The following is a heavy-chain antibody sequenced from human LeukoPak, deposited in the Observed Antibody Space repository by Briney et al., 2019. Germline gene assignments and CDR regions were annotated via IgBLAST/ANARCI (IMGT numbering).Heavy chain of an antibody. Sequence: ASVKVSCKASGYTFTGYYMHWVRQAPGQGLEWMGWINPNSGGTNYAQKLQGRVTMTTDTSTSTAYMELRSLRSDDTAVYYCARDQGIAAARFDYWGQGTLVTVSS. J-gene: IGHJ4*02. CDR3: ARDQGIAAARFDY. D-gene: IGHD6-13*01. V-gene: IGHV1-2*02. CDR1: GYTFTGYY. CDR2: INPNSGGT.